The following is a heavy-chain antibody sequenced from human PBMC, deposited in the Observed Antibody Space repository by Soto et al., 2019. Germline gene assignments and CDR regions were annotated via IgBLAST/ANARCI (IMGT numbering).Heavy chain of an antibody. CDR3: TKVGGLYAFWSGRLHFDL. V-gene: IGHV3-9*01. Sequence: EAQLVESGGGLVQPGRSLRLSCAGSGFIFDDFAIHWVRQAPGKGLEWVSGISWNSDSIGYADSVKGLFTISRDNAKNALYLQMNSLRVEDTALHCGTKVGGLYAFWSGRLHFDLWGQGTRVPVSS. D-gene: IGHD3-3*01. CDR2: ISWNSDSI. CDR1: GFIFDDFA. J-gene: IGHJ4*02.